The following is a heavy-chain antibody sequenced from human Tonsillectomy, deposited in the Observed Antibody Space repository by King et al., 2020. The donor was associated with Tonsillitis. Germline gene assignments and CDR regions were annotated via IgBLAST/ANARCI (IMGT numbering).Heavy chain of an antibody. CDR2: ISSSGSTI. CDR3: AREGIDYYDSSGYYRVDAFDI. V-gene: IGHV3-48*03. J-gene: IGHJ3*02. CDR1: GFTFSSYE. D-gene: IGHD3-22*01. Sequence: QLVQSGGGLVQPGGSLRLSCAASGFTFSSYEMNWVRQAPGKGLEWVSYISSSGSTIFYADSVKGRFTISRDNAKNSLYLQMKSLRAEETAVYYCAREGIDYYDSSGYYRVDAFDIWGQGTMVTVSS.